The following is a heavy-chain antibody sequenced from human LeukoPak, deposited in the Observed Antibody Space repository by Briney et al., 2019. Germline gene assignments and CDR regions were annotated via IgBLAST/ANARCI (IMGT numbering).Heavy chain of an antibody. J-gene: IGHJ1*01. CDR1: GVTFSNYW. Sequence: GGSLRLSCVDSGVTFSNYWMNWVRQAPGKGLEWVANINQDGSGKYYVDSVKGRFTISRDNAKKSLYLQMDSLRAQDTAVYYCARDWVFWGQGTLVIVSS. CDR3: ARDWVF. V-gene: IGHV3-7*01. CDR2: INQDGSGK. D-gene: IGHD2-8*01.